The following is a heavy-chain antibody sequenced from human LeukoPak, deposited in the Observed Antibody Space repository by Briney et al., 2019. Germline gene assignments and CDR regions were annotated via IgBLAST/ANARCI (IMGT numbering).Heavy chain of an antibody. D-gene: IGHD2-15*01. J-gene: IGHJ1*01. CDR1: GFTFSSYG. V-gene: IGHV3-30*02. Sequence: GGSLRLSCAASGFTFSSYGMHWVRQAPGKGLEWVTFIRYDGSNKYYADSVKGRFTISRDNSKNTLYLQMNSLRAEDTAVYYCARPLAASAEYFQHWGQGTLVTVSS. CDR3: ARPLAASAEYFQH. CDR2: IRYDGSNK.